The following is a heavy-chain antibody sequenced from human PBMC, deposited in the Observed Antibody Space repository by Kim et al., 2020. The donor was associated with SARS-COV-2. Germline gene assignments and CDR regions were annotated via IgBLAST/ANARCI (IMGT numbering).Heavy chain of an antibody. CDR2: IYHSGST. CDR1: GGSISSGGYS. V-gene: IGHV4-30-2*01. Sequence: SETLSLTCAVSGGSISSGGYSWSWIRQPPGKGLEWIGYIYHSGSTYYNPSLKSRVTISVDRSKNQFSLKLSSVTAADTAVYYCARAYGSGKSYFDYWGQGTLVTVSS. D-gene: IGHD3-10*01. J-gene: IGHJ4*02. CDR3: ARAYGSGKSYFDY.